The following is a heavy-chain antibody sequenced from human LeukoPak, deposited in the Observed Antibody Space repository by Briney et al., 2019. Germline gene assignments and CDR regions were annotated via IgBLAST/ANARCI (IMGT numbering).Heavy chain of an antibody. V-gene: IGHV1-8*01. CDR1: GYTFTNDD. CDR3: ARSAPGTGYTA. J-gene: IGHJ4*02. Sequence: ASVKVSCKASGYTFTNDDISWVRQATGQGLEWIGKMNPNSGNTGYAQKFQRRVTMTRSTSVSTVHMELNSLTSEDTAVYFCARSAPGTGYTAWGQGTLVTVSS. CDR2: MNPNSGNT. D-gene: IGHD3-9*01.